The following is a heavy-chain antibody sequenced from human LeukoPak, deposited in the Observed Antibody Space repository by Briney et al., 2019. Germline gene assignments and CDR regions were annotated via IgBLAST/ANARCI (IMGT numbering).Heavy chain of an antibody. CDR3: ASLPGY. J-gene: IGHJ4*02. CDR2: ISAYNGNT. D-gene: IGHD1-14*01. Sequence: ASVKVSCKASGYTFTSYGISWVRQAPGQGLEWMGWISAYNGNTNYAQKFQGRVTMTRDTSISTAYMELSRLRSDDTAVYYCASLPGYWGQGTLVTVSS. CDR1: GYTFTSYG. V-gene: IGHV1-18*01.